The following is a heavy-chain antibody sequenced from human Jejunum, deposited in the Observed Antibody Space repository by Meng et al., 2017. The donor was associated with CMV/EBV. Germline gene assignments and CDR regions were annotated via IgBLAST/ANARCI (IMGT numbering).Heavy chain of an antibody. V-gene: IGHV3-49*04. Sequence: TFRDFALSWVRQAPGKGLEWVGVIRTKTYGGITEYAASVKGRFTISRDDSKSLVYLHMDSLTSEDTGIYYCVRPAGEQFSGEFFQYWGQGTLVTVSS. CDR1: TFRDFA. D-gene: IGHD3-10*01. CDR3: VRPAGEQFSGEFFQY. CDR2: IRTKTYGGIT. J-gene: IGHJ1*01.